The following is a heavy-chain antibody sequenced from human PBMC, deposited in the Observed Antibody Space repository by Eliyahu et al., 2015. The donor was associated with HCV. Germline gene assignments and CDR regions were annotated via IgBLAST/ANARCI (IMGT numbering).Heavy chain of an antibody. CDR1: GFSVTTSGMR. D-gene: IGHD3-22*01. J-gene: IGHJ4*02. CDR3: ALDSRGSLEFDY. CDR2: IDWDDYT. V-gene: IGHV2-70*04. Sequence: QVTLKESGPALVKPTQTLTLTCTFSGFSVTTSGMRASWXRQPPGKALEWLARIDWDDYTFYSTSLKTRLTISKDTSKNQVVLTMTNMDPVDTATYYCALDSRGSLEFDYWGQGTLVTVSS.